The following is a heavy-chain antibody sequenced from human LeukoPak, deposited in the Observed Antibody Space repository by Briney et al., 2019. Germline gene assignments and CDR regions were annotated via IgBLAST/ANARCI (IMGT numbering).Heavy chain of an antibody. CDR2: IYYSGST. D-gene: IGHD1-26*01. CDR1: GGSISSYY. J-gene: IGHJ5*02. V-gene: IGHV4-59*01. Sequence: SETLSLTCTVSGGSISSYYWSWIRQPPGKGLEWIGYIYYSGSTNYNPSLKSRVTISVDTSKNQFSLKLSSVTAADTAAYYCARASTPGRYNWFDPWGQGTLVTVSS. CDR3: ARASTPGRYNWFDP.